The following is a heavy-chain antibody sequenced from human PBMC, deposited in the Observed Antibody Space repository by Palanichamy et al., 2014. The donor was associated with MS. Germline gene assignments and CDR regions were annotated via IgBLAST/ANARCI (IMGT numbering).Heavy chain of an antibody. CDR3: VRAWGFGTNSGSDWEDLDY. D-gene: IGHD5-12*01. V-gene: IGHV3-74*01. CDR1: GFTFSTYW. J-gene: IGHJ4*02. Sequence: EVQLVESGGGLVQPGGSLRLSCAASGFTFSTYWMHWVRQVPGKGLVWVSRISRGGTHTNYADSVKGRFTISRDNAKNTLYLQMNSLRAEDTAVYYCVRAWGFGTNSGSDWEDLDYWGQGILVTVSS. CDR2: ISRGGTHT.